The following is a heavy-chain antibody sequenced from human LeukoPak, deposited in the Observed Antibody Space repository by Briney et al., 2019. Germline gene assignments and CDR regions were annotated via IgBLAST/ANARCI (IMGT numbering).Heavy chain of an antibody. J-gene: IGHJ5*02. CDR2: INQSGST. CDR3: ARGPGSGSYFAWFDP. D-gene: IGHD3-10*01. V-gene: IGHV4-34*01. CDR1: GGSFSGYY. Sequence: SETLSLTCAVYGGSFSGYYWSWIRQSPGKGLEWIGEINQSGSTKYNPSFESRVTISVDTSKNQLSLKLSSVTAADTAVYYCARGPGSGSYFAWFDPWGQGDLVTVSS.